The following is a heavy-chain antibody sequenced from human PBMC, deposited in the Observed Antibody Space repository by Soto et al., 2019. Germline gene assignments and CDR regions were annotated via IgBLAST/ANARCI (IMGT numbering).Heavy chain of an antibody. Sequence: EEQLLESGGALVVPGGSLRLSCAASGFAFSNYAMTWVRQAPGKGLEWVSSIRGNGDRTYYAESVKGRFTISRDNPKSTLFLQMNSLRADDTAVYFCARAEVTAVFGFWGQGTLVTVSS. V-gene: IGHV3-23*01. CDR3: ARAEVTAVFGF. J-gene: IGHJ4*02. D-gene: IGHD2-21*02. CDR1: GFAFSNYA. CDR2: IRGNGDRT.